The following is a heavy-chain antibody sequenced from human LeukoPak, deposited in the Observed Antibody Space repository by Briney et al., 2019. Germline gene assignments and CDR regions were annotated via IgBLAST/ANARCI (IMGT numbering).Heavy chain of an antibody. CDR3: AKGGLRYFDWLSPSTDYGMDV. V-gene: IGHV3-23*01. CDR2: ISGSGGST. D-gene: IGHD3-9*01. CDR1: GFTFSSYA. Sequence: GGSLRLSCAASGFTFSSYAMSWVRQAPGKGLEWVSAISGSGGSTYYADSVKGRFTISRDNSKNTLYLQMNSLRAEDTAVYYCAKGGLRYFDWLSPSTDYGMDVWGQGTTVTVSS. J-gene: IGHJ6*02.